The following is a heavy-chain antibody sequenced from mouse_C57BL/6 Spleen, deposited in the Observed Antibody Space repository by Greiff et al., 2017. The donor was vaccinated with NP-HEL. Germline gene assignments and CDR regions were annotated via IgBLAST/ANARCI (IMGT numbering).Heavy chain of an antibody. V-gene: IGHV5-4*01. CDR3: ARDPLITTVGYFDV. D-gene: IGHD1-1*01. J-gene: IGHJ1*03. CDR2: ISDGGSYT. Sequence: EVQLQESGGGLVKPGGSLKLSCAASGFTFSSYAMSWVRQTPEKRLEWVATISDGGSYTYYPDNVKGRFTISRDNAKHNLYLQLSHLKSEDTAMYYCARDPLITTVGYFDVWGTGTTVTVSS. CDR1: GFTFSSYA.